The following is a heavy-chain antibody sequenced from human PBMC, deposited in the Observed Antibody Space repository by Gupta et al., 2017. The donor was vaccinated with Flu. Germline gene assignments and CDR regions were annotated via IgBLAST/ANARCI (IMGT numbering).Heavy chain of an antibody. Sequence: IRQGPGKRLERLASRKSYGSDKYMVHSVKAGFTITRDNAKNSGYVQMNSLTADDTAGCYCRRKRPAMWHFDHWGQGTLVTVSS. J-gene: IGHJ4*02. CDR2: RKSYGSDK. V-gene: IGHV3-7*01. D-gene: IGHD2-21*01. CDR3: RRKRPAMWHFDH.